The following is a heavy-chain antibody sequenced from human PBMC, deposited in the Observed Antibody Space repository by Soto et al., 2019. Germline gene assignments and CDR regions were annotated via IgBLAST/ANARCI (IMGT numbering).Heavy chain of an antibody. CDR2: IYYSGST. D-gene: IGHD1-26*01. Sequence: SETLSLTCTVYGGSISSSSYYWGWIRQPPGKGLEWIGSIYYSGSTYYNPSLKSRVTISVDTSKNQFSLKLSSVTAAGTAVYYCARQDRSYSAYYFDYWGQGTLVTVSS. V-gene: IGHV4-39*01. CDR3: ARQDRSYSAYYFDY. J-gene: IGHJ4*02. CDR1: GGSISSSSYY.